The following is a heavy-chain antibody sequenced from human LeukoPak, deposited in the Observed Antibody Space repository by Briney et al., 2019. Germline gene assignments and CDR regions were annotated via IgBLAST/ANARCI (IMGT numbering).Heavy chain of an antibody. CDR1: GFIFNTYD. CDR3: AELGITMIGGV. D-gene: IGHD3-10*02. J-gene: IGHJ6*04. CDR2: ISSGNTYI. V-gene: IGHV3-21*01. Sequence: GRSLRLSCAASGFIFNTYDMNWVRQAPGKGLEWVSSISSGNTYIDYADSLKGRFTISRDNAKNSLYLQMNSLRAEDTAVYYCAELGITMIGGVWGKGTTVTISS.